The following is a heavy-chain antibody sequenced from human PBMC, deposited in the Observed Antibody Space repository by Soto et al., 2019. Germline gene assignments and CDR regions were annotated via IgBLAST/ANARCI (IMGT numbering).Heavy chain of an antibody. D-gene: IGHD2-15*01. CDR1: GFTFSTYA. CDR3: ATRHLPYCSDGPCNPFDF. J-gene: IGHJ4*02. V-gene: IGHV3-23*01. CDR2: ISVSGGST. Sequence: EVQLLESGGGLVQPGGSLRLSCAASGFTFSTYAMNWVRQAPGKGLEWVSTISVSGGSTYYADSVKGRFTISRDNSRNTVHLQMNSLRAEDTAMYYCATRHLPYCSDGPCNPFDFWGQGTLVTVSS.